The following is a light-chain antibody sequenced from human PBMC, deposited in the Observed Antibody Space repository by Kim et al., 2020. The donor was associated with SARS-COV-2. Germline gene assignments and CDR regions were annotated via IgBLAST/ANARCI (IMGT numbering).Light chain of an antibody. J-gene: IGKJ4*01. CDR3: QQYDNLPRARIT. CDR2: DAS. Sequence: DTQLTQSPSSLSASIGDRVTITCQASQNINNFLHWYHQKPGKAPKLLIYDASNLQPGVPSRFSGSGSGTDYTLTIAGLQPDDVGTYYCQQYDNLPRARITFVGGTKVDIK. CDR1: QNINNF. V-gene: IGKV1-33*01.